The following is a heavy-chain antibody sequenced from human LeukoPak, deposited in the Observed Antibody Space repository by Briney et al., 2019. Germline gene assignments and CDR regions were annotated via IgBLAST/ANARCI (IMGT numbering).Heavy chain of an antibody. J-gene: IGHJ4*02. CDR3: AKCPLSLWYQFDY. CDR1: GFTFSSYA. D-gene: IGHD2-21*01. V-gene: IGHV3-23*01. Sequence: GGSLRLSCAASGFTFSSYAMSWVRQAPGKGLEWVSAISSSGGSTYYADSVKGRFTISRDNSKNTLYLQMNSLRAEDTAVYYCAKCPLSLWYQFDYWGQGTLVTVSS. CDR2: ISSSGGST.